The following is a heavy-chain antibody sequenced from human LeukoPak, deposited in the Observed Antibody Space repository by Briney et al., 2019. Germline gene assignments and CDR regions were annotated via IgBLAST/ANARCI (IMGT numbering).Heavy chain of an antibody. CDR3: ARDTPSSGYYSGPPPRYGMDV. Sequence: GASVKVSCKASGYTFTGYYMHWVRQAPGQGLEWMGWISPNSGGTNYAQKFQGWVTMTRDTSISTAYMELSRLRSDDTAVYYCARDTPSSGYYSGPPPRYGMDVWGQGTTVTVSS. D-gene: IGHD3-22*01. CDR2: ISPNSGGT. V-gene: IGHV1-2*04. J-gene: IGHJ6*02. CDR1: GYTFTGYY.